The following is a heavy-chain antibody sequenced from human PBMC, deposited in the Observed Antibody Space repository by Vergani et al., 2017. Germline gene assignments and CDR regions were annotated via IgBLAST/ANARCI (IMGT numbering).Heavy chain of an antibody. V-gene: IGHV3-30*02. CDR2: IQFDGSNQ. J-gene: IGHJ4*02. D-gene: IGHD6-25*01. Sequence: QVQLVESGGGVVQRGGSLRLSCATSGFTLSNYDMQWIRQGPGKGLEFVAFIQFDGSNQYYADSVKGRFTLSRDFSKNRLYLQMNSLRTDDTATYYCAKRVRGCGIDYWSQGTQVIVSS. CDR3: AKRVRGCGIDY. CDR1: GFTLSNYD.